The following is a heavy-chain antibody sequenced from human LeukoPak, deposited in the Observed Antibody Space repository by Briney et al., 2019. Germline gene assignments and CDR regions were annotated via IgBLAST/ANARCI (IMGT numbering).Heavy chain of an antibody. V-gene: IGHV3-66*02. CDR1: GFTVSSNY. Sequence: GGSLRLSCAAPGFTVSSNYMSWVRQAPGKGLEWVSIIYSGGSTHYADSVKGRFTISRDNSKNTLYLQMSSLRAEDTAVYYCARDQGRMSLGYYYYYMDVWGRGTTVTVSS. D-gene: IGHD3-16*01. J-gene: IGHJ6*03. CDR2: IYSGGST. CDR3: ARDQGRMSLGYYYYYMDV.